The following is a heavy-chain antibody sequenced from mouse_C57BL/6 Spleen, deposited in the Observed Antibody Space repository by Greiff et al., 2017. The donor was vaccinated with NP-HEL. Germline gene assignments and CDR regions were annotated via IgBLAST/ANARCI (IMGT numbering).Heavy chain of an antibody. CDR3: ARRNSNYSWFAY. Sequence: QVQLQQPGAELVKPGASVKLSCKASGYTFTSYWMQWVKQRPGQGLEWIGEIDPSDSYTNYNQKFKGKATLTVDTSSSTAYMQLSSLTSEDSAVYYCARRNSNYSWFAYWGQGTLVTVSA. J-gene: IGHJ3*01. CDR1: GYTFTSYW. D-gene: IGHD2-5*01. CDR2: IDPSDSYT. V-gene: IGHV1-50*01.